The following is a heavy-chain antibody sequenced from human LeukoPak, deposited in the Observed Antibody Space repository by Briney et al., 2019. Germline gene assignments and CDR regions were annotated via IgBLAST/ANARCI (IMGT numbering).Heavy chain of an antibody. D-gene: IGHD3-22*01. CDR1: GFTVSSNY. V-gene: IGHV3-66*01. CDR2: IYSDGST. Sequence: GGSLRLSCAASGFTVSSNYMSWVRQAPGKGLEWVSVIYSDGSTYYADSVKGRFTISRDNSKNTLYLQVNSLRAEDTAVYYCARDKVYYYDSSGYSYYWYFDLWGRGTLVTVSS. CDR3: ARDKVYYYDSSGYSYYWYFDL. J-gene: IGHJ2*01.